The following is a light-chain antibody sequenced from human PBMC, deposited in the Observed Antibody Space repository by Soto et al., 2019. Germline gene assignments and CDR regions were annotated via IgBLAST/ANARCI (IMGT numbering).Light chain of an antibody. V-gene: IGKV3-20*01. CDR1: QTVSSSY. CDR2: GTS. Sequence: ENVLTQSPGALSLSPGERATPSYRASQTVSSSYLAWYQQKPGQAPRLLISGTSSRATGIPARFSGSGSGTDFTLTISSLQPDDFATYYCQQSYSTSWTFGQGTKVDIK. CDR3: QQSYSTSWT. J-gene: IGKJ1*01.